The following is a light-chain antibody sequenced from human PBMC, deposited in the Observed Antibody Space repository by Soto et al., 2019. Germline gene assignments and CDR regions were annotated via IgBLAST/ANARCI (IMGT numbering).Light chain of an antibody. V-gene: IGKV3-11*01. J-gene: IGKJ1*01. Sequence: EIVMTQSPATLSVSRGERATVSCRASQSVSSYLAWYQQKPGQAPRLLIYDAPNRATGIPARFSGSGSGTDFTLTISSLEPEDFAVYYCQQRSNWPLTFGQGTKVDNK. CDR1: QSVSSY. CDR2: DAP. CDR3: QQRSNWPLT.